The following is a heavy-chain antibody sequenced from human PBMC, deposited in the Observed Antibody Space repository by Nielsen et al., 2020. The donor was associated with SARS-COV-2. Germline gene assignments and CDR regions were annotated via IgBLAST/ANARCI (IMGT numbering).Heavy chain of an antibody. CDR2: INPSGGST. J-gene: IGHJ4*02. CDR1: GYTFTSYY. V-gene: IGHV1-46*01. D-gene: IGHD3-3*01. CDR3: ARGGDGLRLFEDYFDY. Sequence: ASVKVSCKASGYTFTSYYMHWVRQAPGQGLEWMGIINPSGGSTSYAQKFQGRVTMTRDTSTSTVYMELSSLRSEDTAVYYCARGGDGLRLFEDYFDYWGQGTLVTVSS.